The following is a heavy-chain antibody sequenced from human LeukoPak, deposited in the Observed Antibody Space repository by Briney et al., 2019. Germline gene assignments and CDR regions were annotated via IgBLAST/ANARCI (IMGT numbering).Heavy chain of an antibody. CDR1: GFTFSSYG. Sequence: GGSLRLSCAASGFTFSSYGMHWVRQAPGKGLEWVAVISYDGSNKYYADSVKGRFTISRDNSKNTLYLQMSSLRAEDTAVYYCAKEYNYGSGSYYRTYYYYGMDVWGQGTTVTVSS. J-gene: IGHJ6*02. CDR2: ISYDGSNK. CDR3: AKEYNYGSGSYYRTYYYYGMDV. D-gene: IGHD3-10*01. V-gene: IGHV3-30*18.